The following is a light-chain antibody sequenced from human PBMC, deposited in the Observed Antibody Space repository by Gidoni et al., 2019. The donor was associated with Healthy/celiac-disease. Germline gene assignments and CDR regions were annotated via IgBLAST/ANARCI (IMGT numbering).Light chain of an antibody. CDR3: QQSYSTPRFT. CDR2: AAS. J-gene: IGKJ3*01. Sequence: DIQMTQSPSSLSASVGDRVTITCRASQSISSYLNWYQQKPGKAPKLLIYAASSLQSGVPSRFSGSGSGTDFTLTISSLQPEDFATYYCQQSYSTPRFTFXHXTKVXIK. CDR1: QSISSY. V-gene: IGKV1-39*01.